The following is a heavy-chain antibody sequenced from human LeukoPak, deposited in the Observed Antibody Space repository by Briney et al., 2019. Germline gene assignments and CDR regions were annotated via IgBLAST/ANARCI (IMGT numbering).Heavy chain of an antibody. J-gene: IGHJ5*02. Sequence: ASVKVSCKASGYTFTSYAMHWVRQAPGERREWMGWIKAGDGNTKYSQKCQGRVTITRDTSASTAYMELSSLRSEDTAVYCCARDGYSSSWYEINNWFDPWGQGTLVTVSS. CDR3: ARDGYSSSWYEINNWFDP. CDR2: IKAGDGNT. V-gene: IGHV1-3*01. CDR1: GYTFTSYA. D-gene: IGHD6-13*01.